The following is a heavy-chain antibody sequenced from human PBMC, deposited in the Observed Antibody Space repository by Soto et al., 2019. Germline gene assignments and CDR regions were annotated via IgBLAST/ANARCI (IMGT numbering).Heavy chain of an antibody. J-gene: IGHJ4*02. Sequence: SETLSLTSNVSCRSFSGYFWTWIRQPPGKGLEWLAEINHSGITNYNPSAESRVSMSVDTSKDEFSLRLYSVTAADTCVYDCVRGSYIYKSLYFDYWAQGPLVPDYS. CDR2: INHSGIT. CDR3: VRGSYIYKSLYFDY. D-gene: IGHD1-1*01. CDR1: CRSFSGYF. V-gene: IGHV4-34*01.